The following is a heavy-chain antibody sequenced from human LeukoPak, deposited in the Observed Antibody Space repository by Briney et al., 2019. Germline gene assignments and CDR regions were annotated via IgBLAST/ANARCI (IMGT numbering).Heavy chain of an antibody. J-gene: IGHJ5*02. CDR3: ARLRGLHQNYYGSGSGYNWFDP. CDR1: GGSFSGYY. V-gene: IGHV4-34*01. CDR2: INHSGST. Sequence: SETLSLTCAVYGGSFSGYYWSWIRQPPGKGLEWIGEINHSGSTNYNPSLKSRVTISVDTSKNQFSLKLSSVTAADTAVYYCARLRGLHQNYYGSGSGYNWFDPWGQGTLVTVSS. D-gene: IGHD3-10*01.